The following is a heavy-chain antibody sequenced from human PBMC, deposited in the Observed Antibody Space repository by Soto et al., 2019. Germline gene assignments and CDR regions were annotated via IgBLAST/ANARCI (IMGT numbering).Heavy chain of an antibody. J-gene: IGHJ4*02. CDR1: GFTFSGCG. Sequence: GGSLRLSCAASGFTFSGCGMSWVRQAPGKGLGWVSVIYSGGSTYYADSVKGRFTISRDNSKNTLYLQMNSLRAEDTAVYYCARGGSSSWPDDYWGQGTLVTVSS. CDR3: ARGGSSSWPDDY. V-gene: IGHV3-53*01. D-gene: IGHD6-13*01. CDR2: IYSGGST.